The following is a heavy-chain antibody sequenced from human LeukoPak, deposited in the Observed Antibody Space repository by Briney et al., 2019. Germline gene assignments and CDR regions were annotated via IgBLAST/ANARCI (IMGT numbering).Heavy chain of an antibody. Sequence: ASAKVSCKASGYTFTDYYIHWVRQAPGQGLEWMGWLNPNSGGTNYAQKFQGRVTMTRDTSISTAYMSLNRLRSDDTAMYYCARDHSTNGLYAMGVWGQGTTVTVS. V-gene: IGHV1-2*02. CDR1: GYTFTDYY. CDR2: LNPNSGGT. CDR3: ARDHSTNGLYAMGV. J-gene: IGHJ6*02. D-gene: IGHD1/OR15-1a*01.